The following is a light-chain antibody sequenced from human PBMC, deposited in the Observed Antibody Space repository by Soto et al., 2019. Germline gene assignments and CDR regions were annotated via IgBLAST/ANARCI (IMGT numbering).Light chain of an antibody. Sequence: EIVLTHSPGPLSSSPGAIATLSCRASQSVSSSYLAWSQQKPGQAPRLLIYGASSRATGIPDRWSGSGSGTDFTLTISRLEPEAFAVYYCQQYGSYRTFGQGTKLEIK. V-gene: IGKV3-20*01. CDR1: QSVSSSY. CDR2: GAS. J-gene: IGKJ2*01. CDR3: QQYGSYRT.